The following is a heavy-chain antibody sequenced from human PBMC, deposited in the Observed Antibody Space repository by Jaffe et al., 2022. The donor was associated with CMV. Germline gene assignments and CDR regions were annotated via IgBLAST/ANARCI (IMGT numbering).Heavy chain of an antibody. J-gene: IGHJ4*02. Sequence: EVQLVESGGGLAQPGGSLRLSCAASGLTFSNYGMSWVRQAPGKGLEWVSAISDHGGSTYYADSVKGRFTISRDDSKNTLYLQMNSLRVEDTAVYYCAKDSPICTVWGQGTLVTVSS. D-gene: IGHD2-8*01. V-gene: IGHV3-23*04. CDR1: GLTFSNYG. CDR2: ISDHGGST. CDR3: AKDSPICTV.